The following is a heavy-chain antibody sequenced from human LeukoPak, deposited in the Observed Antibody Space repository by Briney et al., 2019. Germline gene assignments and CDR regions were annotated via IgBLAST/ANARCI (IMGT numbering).Heavy chain of an antibody. J-gene: IGHJ4*02. Sequence: SETLSLTCTVSGGSISNYYWSWIRQPPGKGLEWIGYIYYSGSTNYNPSLKSRVTISVDTSKNQFSLKLSSVTAADTAVYYCAREISPEHCSGGSCYREIDYWGQGTLVTVSS. V-gene: IGHV4-59*01. D-gene: IGHD2-15*01. CDR1: GGSISNYY. CDR2: IYYSGST. CDR3: AREISPEHCSGGSCYREIDY.